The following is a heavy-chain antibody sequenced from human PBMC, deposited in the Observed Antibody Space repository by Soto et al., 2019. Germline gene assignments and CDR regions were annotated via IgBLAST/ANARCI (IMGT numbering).Heavy chain of an antibody. CDR3: AKGQHEWDLQKIDY. Sequence: HPMGSLRLSCAASGFTFSSYGMHWVRQAPGKGLEWVAVISYDGSNKYYADSVKGRFTISRDNSKNTLYLQMNSLRAEDTAVYYCAKGQHEWDLQKIDYCGHGAMVTVYS. J-gene: IGHJ4*01. D-gene: IGHD1-26*01. CDR1: GFTFSSYG. CDR2: ISYDGSNK. V-gene: IGHV3-30*18.